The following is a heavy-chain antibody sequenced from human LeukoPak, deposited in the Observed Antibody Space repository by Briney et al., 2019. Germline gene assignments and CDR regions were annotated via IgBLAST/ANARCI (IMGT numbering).Heavy chain of an antibody. CDR3: VKPMEGRALAAFDI. Sequence: GSLRLSCSASGFTFSSYAMHWVRQAPGKGLEYVSAISSNGGSTYYADSVKGKFTISRDNSKNTLYLQMSSLRAEDTAVYYCVKPMEGRALAAFDIWGQGTMVTVSS. CDR2: ISSNGGST. V-gene: IGHV3-64D*09. CDR1: GFTFSSYA. D-gene: IGHD3-10*01. J-gene: IGHJ3*02.